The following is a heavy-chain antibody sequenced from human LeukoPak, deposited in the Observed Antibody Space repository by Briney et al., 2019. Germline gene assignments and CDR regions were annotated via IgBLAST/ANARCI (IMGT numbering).Heavy chain of an antibody. V-gene: IGHV4-34*01. CDR2: IHHRAGA. Sequence: PSETLSLTCAVYGGTFTDYYWSWIRHLPGKGLEWIGEIHHRAGANYNPSLWGRVTISADTSKNQFSLHLTSVTAADTATFFCARGPVRDDGLTGMSYYYGLDVWGPGTTVTVFS. J-gene: IGHJ6*02. CDR3: ARGPVRDDGLTGMSYYYGLDV. D-gene: IGHD3-9*01. CDR1: GGTFTDYY.